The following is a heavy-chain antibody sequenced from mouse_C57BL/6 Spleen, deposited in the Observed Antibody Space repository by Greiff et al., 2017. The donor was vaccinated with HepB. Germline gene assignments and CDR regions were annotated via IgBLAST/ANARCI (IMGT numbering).Heavy chain of an antibody. D-gene: IGHD2-5*01. CDR1: GFNIKDDY. CDR3: TTGAYYSNSLLFDY. J-gene: IGHJ2*01. V-gene: IGHV14-4*01. Sequence: EVKLVESGAELVRPGASVKLSCTASGFNIKDDYMHWVKQRPEQGLEWIGWIDPENGDTEYASKFQGKATITADTSSNTAYLQLSSLTSEDTAVYYCTTGAYYSNSLLFDYWGQGTTLTVSS. CDR2: IDPENGDT.